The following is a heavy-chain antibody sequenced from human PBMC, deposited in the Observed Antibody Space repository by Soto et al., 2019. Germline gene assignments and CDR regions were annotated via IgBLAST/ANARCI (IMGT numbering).Heavy chain of an antibody. CDR1: GDYIHVGGYY. CDR2: IYYTGKT. D-gene: IGHD2-2*01. Sequence: PSETLSLTCSVSGDYIHVGGYYWTWIRQRPGKGLEWMGYIYYTGKTYYNPSPESRLTMSVDRSKNQFSLRLTSVTAADTAVYFCGRDLTSNANCIDPWGQGTLVTVSS. J-gene: IGHJ5*02. V-gene: IGHV4-30-4*01. CDR3: GRDLTSNANCIDP.